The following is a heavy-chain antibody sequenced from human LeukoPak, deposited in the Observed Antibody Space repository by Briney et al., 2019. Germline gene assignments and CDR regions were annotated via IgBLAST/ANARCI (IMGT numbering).Heavy chain of an antibody. D-gene: IGHD6-25*01. CDR1: GGSITTTNF. Sequence: SGTLSLTCGVSGGSITTTNFWGWVRQTPGQGLEWIGEVSVSGVSDYNPSLRGRVTMSLDTSKNHLSLKLTSVTAADTAVYYCTRAGAAFSPFGYWGQGTLVTV. J-gene: IGHJ4*02. CDR3: TRAGAAFSPFGY. V-gene: IGHV4-4*02. CDR2: VSVSGVS.